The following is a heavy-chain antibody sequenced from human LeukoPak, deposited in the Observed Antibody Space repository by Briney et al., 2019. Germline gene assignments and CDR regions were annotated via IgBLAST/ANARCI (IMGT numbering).Heavy chain of an antibody. CDR2: ISESGDVT. D-gene: IGHD6-6*01. V-gene: IGHV3-23*01. Sequence: PGGSLRLSCVVSGFTFSSYPMSWVRQAPGKGLEWVSVISESGDVTHYADSMKGQFTISRDNTKNTLNLQMNGLRDEDTAIYYCARDSSHYLGSSDYWGQGALVTVSS. CDR1: GFTFSSYP. CDR3: ARDSSHYLGSSDY. J-gene: IGHJ4*02.